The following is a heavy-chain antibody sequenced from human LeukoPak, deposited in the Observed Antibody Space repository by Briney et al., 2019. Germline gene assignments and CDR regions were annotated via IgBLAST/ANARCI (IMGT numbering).Heavy chain of an antibody. CDR1: GYTFTGYY. J-gene: IGHJ4*02. Sequence: GASVKVSCKASGYTFTGYYMHWVRQAPGQGLEWMGWINPNSGGTNYAQKFQGRVTMTRDTSISTAYMELSRLRSDDTAVYYCAKDPRRMIVVVTSFDYWGQGTLVTVSS. D-gene: IGHD3-22*01. CDR2: INPNSGGT. CDR3: AKDPRRMIVVVTSFDY. V-gene: IGHV1-2*02.